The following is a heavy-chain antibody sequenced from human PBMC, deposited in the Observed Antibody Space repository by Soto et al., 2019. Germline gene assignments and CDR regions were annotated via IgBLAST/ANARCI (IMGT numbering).Heavy chain of an antibody. V-gene: IGHV3-74*01. CDR3: ARGLKWGLFDY. J-gene: IGHJ4*02. CDR2: LNRDGSST. D-gene: IGHD4-4*01. Sequence: EVQLVESGGGLVQTGGSLRLSCAASGFTFSRDWMHWVRQAPGKGLVWVSHLNRDGSSTSYADSVNGRFTISRDNARNTLFLQMTSLRAEDTAVYYCARGLKWGLFDYWGQGTLVTVSS. CDR1: GFTFSRDW.